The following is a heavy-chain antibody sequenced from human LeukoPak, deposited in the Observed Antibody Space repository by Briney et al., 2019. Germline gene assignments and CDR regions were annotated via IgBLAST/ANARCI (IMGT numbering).Heavy chain of an antibody. CDR3: ARGGLLWFGESLPIDY. J-gene: IGHJ4*02. D-gene: IGHD3-10*01. Sequence: LGGSLRLSCAASGVTFSSYEMNWVRQAPGKGLEWVSYISSSGSTIYYADSVKGRFTISRDNAKNSLYLQMNSLRAEDTAVYYCARGGLLWFGESLPIDYWGQGTLVTVSS. CDR2: ISSSGSTI. CDR1: GVTFSSYE. V-gene: IGHV3-48*03.